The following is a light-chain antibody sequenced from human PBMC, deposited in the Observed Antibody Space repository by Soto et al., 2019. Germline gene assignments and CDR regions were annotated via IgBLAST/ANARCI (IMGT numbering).Light chain of an antibody. J-gene: IGLJ1*01. CDR3: SSYTSSSLYV. CDR1: SSDVGGYNY. CDR2: DVS. V-gene: IGLV2-14*01. Sequence: QSALTQPASVSGSPGQSITISCTGTSSDVGGYNYVSWYQQHPGKAPKLMIYDVSNRPSGVSNRFSGSKSGNTASLTISGLQAEDGADYYSSSYTSSSLYVFGTGTKLTVL.